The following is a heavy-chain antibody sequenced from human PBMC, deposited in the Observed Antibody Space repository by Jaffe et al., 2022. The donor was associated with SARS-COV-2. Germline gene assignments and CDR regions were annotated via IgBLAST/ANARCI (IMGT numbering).Heavy chain of an antibody. CDR2: IYYTGKN. CDR3: ARLPNSLGQCGGGSCYVQH. V-gene: IGHV4-39*01. J-gene: IGHJ1*01. D-gene: IGHD2-15*01. Sequence: QLQLQESGPGLVKPSETLSLTCTVSGGSISSTNYYWGWIRQPPGKGLEWIGNIYYTGKNHYNPSLKSRVTISVDTSKIQFSLKLSSLTAADTAVYYCARLPNSLGQCGGGSCYVQHWGQGTLVTVSS. CDR1: GGSISSTNYY.